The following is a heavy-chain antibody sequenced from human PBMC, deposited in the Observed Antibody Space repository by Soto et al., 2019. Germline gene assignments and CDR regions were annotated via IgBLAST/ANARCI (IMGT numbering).Heavy chain of an antibody. Sequence: TSETLSLTCTVSGGSISSGGYYWSWIRQHPGKGLEWIGYIYYSGSTYYNPSLKSRVTISVDTSKNQFSLKLSSVTAADTAVYYCARVRDCSSTSCYRLIDYWGQGTLVTVSS. CDR2: IYYSGST. CDR1: GGSISSGGYY. V-gene: IGHV4-31*03. D-gene: IGHD2-2*01. CDR3: ARVRDCSSTSCYRLIDY. J-gene: IGHJ4*02.